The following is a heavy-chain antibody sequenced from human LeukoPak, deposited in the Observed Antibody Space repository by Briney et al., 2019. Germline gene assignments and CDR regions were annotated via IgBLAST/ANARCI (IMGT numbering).Heavy chain of an antibody. D-gene: IGHD2-2*01. V-gene: IGHV5-51*01. Sequence: KGGESLKISCKGSGYRFTDYWIAWVRQMPGKGLEWTGIIYPGDSDSRYSPSFQGQVTFSTDKSISTAYLQWSSLKASDTAMYYCARRSYCYSTSCYGYWFDSWGQGTLVTVSS. CDR1: GYRFTDYW. CDR3: ARRSYCYSTSCYGYWFDS. CDR2: IYPGDSDS. J-gene: IGHJ5*01.